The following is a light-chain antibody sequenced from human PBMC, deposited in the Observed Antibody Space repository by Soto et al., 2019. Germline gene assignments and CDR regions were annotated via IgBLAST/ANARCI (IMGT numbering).Light chain of an antibody. Sequence: EIVLTQSPGTLSLSPGERATLSCRASQSVSSSYLAWYQQKPGQAPRLLIYDASNRVTGIPARSRGSGSGTDFTLTISSLEPEDFAVYYCQQRSNWPPLTFGGGTKVDIK. CDR3: QQRSNWPPLT. V-gene: IGKV3D-20*02. CDR1: QSVSSSY. J-gene: IGKJ4*01. CDR2: DAS.